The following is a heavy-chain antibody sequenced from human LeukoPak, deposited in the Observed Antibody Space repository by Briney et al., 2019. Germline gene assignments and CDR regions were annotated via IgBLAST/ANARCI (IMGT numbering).Heavy chain of an antibody. CDR1: TFTFSGYS. V-gene: IGHV3-21*06. CDR3: ARDRTVKARIGGMDV. J-gene: IGHJ6*02. Sequence: GGSLRLSCAASTFTFSGYSMNWVRQAPGKGLEWVSYISESSSHTYYADSVKGRFTISRDNAKNSLYLQMNSLRAEDTAIYYCARDRTVKARIGGMDVWGQGTTVTVSS. CDR2: ISESSSHT. D-gene: IGHD5-12*01.